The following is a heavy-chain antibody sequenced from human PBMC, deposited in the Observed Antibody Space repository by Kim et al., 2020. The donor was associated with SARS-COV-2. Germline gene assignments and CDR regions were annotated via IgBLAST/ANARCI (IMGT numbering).Heavy chain of an antibody. V-gene: IGHV3-23*01. J-gene: IGHJ4*01. CDR3: AKGFSNGYYQFEY. CDR2: ISGENT. Sequence: GGSLRLSCATSGFSFSAYAMNWVRQAPGKGLGWVSAISGENTYYADSVKGRFTISTDNSKSTVYLQMDSLRAEDTAVYYCAKGFSNGYYQFEYWGHGTLVTVFS. D-gene: IGHD3-22*01. CDR1: GFSFSAYA.